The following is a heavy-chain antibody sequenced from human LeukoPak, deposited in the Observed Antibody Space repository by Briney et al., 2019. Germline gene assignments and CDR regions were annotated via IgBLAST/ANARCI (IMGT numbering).Heavy chain of an antibody. CDR3: ARYQRDDYGDPGGWFDP. Sequence: SETLSLTCTVSGGSISSGDYYWSWIRQPPGKGLEWIGYIYYSGSTNYNPSLKSRVTISVDTSKNQFSLKLSSVTAADTAVYYCARYQRDDYGDPGGWFDPWGQGTLVTDSS. D-gene: IGHD4-17*01. V-gene: IGHV4-61*08. CDR2: IYYSGST. J-gene: IGHJ5*02. CDR1: GGSISSGDYY.